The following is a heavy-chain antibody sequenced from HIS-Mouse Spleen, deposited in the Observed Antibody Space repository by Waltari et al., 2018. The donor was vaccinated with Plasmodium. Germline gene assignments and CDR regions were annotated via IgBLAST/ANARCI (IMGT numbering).Heavy chain of an antibody. CDR3: ARGRTGVNDAFDI. Sequence: QVQLQQWGAGLLKPSETLSLTCAVYGGYFSGYYWSWFRQPPGKGLELIGEINHSGSTNYNPSLKSRVTISVDTSKNQFSLKLSSVTAADTAVYYCARGRTGVNDAFDIWGQGTMVTVSS. D-gene: IGHD7-27*01. V-gene: IGHV4-34*01. CDR1: GGYFSGYY. CDR2: INHSGST. J-gene: IGHJ3*02.